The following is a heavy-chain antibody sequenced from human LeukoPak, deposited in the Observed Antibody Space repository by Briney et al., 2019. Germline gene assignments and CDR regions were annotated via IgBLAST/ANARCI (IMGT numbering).Heavy chain of an antibody. D-gene: IGHD6-25*01. J-gene: IGHJ5*02. CDR3: AQRQAAYSSGWHP. V-gene: IGHV2-5*02. Sequence: GSGPTLLTPALTLAPPCAFSGISLSTHGGGVGWARRAPGKALEGLALTSWDDAKRYSPSLKSRLTITKDTSKNQVVLTITNMDPVDTATYYCAQRQAAYSSGWHPRGQGILVTVSS. CDR2: TSWDDAK. CDR1: GISLSTHGGG.